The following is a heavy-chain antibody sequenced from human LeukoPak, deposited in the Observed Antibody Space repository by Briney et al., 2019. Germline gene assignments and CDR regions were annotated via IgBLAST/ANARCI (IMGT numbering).Heavy chain of an antibody. J-gene: IGHJ6*02. CDR1: GFFFDDYG. CDR3: VKDRDFWSGLDV. CDR2: ISWQSRTR. Sequence: GGSLRLSCVASGFFFDDYGMHWVRQVPGKGLEWVSGISWQSRTRKYAESVRGRFTISRDNAKNSLYLQMNSLKLEDKALYYSVKDRDFWSGLDVWGQGTMVTVS. V-gene: IGHV3-9*01. D-gene: IGHD3-3*01.